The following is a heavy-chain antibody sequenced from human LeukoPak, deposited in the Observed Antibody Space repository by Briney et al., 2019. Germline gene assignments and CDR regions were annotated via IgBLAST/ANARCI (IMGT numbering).Heavy chain of an antibody. V-gene: IGHV3-23*01. D-gene: IGHD3-3*01. J-gene: IGHJ4*02. CDR3: AKAGVYDFWSGYQRNAFDY. CDR1: GFTFSSYA. CDR2: ISGIGGST. Sequence: GGSLRLSCAASGFTFSSYALSWVRQAPGKGLEWVSAISGIGGSTYYADSVKGRFTISRDNSKNTLYLQMNSLRAEDTAVYYCAKAGVYDFWSGYQRNAFDYWGQGTLVTVSS.